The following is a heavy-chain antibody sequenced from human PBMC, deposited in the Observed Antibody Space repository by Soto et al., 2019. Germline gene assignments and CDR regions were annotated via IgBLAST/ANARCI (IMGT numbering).Heavy chain of an antibody. J-gene: IGHJ6*02. Sequence: PSETLSLTCAVYGGSLSGYYWSWIRQPPGEGLEWIGEINHSGSTNYNPSLKSRDTISVDTSKNQFSLKLSSVTAADTAVYYCARGYVRNSPHFNYYYYYGMDVWGQGTTVTVSS. D-gene: IGHD3-3*02. V-gene: IGHV4-34*01. CDR3: ARGYVRNSPHFNYYYYYGMDV. CDR1: GGSLSGYY. CDR2: INHSGST.